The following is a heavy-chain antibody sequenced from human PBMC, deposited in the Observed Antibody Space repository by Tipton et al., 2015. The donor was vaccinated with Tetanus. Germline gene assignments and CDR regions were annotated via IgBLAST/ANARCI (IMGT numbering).Heavy chain of an antibody. V-gene: IGHV4-59*01. CDR1: GGSITTFY. CDR3: ARFSYDSCGVYSYFDY. Sequence: TLSLTCTISGGSITTFYWSWIRQPPGKGLEWIGHIYYSGSANYNPSLKSRLTMSIDTANDQLSLRLTSVTAADTAIYYCARFSYDSCGVYSYFDYWGRGALVTVSS. J-gene: IGHJ4*02. CDR2: IYYSGSA. D-gene: IGHD3-22*01.